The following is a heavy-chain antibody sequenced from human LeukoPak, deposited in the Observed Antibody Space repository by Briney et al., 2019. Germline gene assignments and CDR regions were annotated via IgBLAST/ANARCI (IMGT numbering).Heavy chain of an antibody. Sequence: ASVKVSCKASGYTFTSHYIHWVRQAPGQGPEWLGWINPYNGDTKYSQRFQGSVTLTRDTSIDTAHLEVSRLTADDTAVYFCARDVAAGGGYQQPRLHFDYWGQGTQVTVSS. CDR2: INPYNGDT. CDR1: GYTFTSHY. V-gene: IGHV1-2*02. CDR3: ARDVAAGGGYQQPRLHFDY. D-gene: IGHD6-13*01. J-gene: IGHJ4*02.